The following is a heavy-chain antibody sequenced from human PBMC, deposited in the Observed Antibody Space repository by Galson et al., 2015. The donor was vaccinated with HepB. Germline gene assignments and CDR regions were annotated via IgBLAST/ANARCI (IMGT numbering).Heavy chain of an antibody. CDR2: IPYDGSNK. D-gene: IGHD6-25*01. CDR3: AKDLGRPRLLYQFDY. V-gene: IGHV3-30*18. CDR1: GFTFSSYG. J-gene: IGHJ4*02. Sequence: SLRLSCAASGFTFSSYGMHWVRQAPGKGLEWVAVIPYDGSNKYYADSVKGRFTISRDNSKNTLYLQMNSLRAEDTAVYYCAKDLGRPRLLYQFDYWGQGTLVTVSS.